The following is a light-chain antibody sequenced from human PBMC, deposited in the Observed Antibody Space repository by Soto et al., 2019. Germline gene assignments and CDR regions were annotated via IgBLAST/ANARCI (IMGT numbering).Light chain of an antibody. CDR1: SSNIGNNY. V-gene: IGLV1-51*01. CDR3: GTWDSSLSAGV. J-gene: IGLJ1*01. CDR2: DNN. Sequence: QSVLTQPPSVSAGPGQKVTISCSGSSSNIGNNYVSWYQQLPGTAPKLLIYDNNKRPSGIPDRFSGSKSGTSATLGITGLQTGDEADYYCGTWDSSLSAGVFGTGTKLTVL.